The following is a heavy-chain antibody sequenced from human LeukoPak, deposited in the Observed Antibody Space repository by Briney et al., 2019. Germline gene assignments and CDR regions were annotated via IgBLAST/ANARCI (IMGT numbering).Heavy chain of an antibody. V-gene: IGHV4-34*01. D-gene: IGHD4-17*01. CDR3: ARIGLSATETAYYMDV. CDR2: INHSGST. CDR1: GGSFSGYY. J-gene: IGHJ6*03. Sequence: SETLSLTCAVYGGSFSGYYWSWIRQPPGKGLEWIGEINHSGSTNYNPSLKSRVTISVDTSKNQFSLKLSSVTAADTAVYYCARIGLSATETAYYMDVWGKGTTVTVSS.